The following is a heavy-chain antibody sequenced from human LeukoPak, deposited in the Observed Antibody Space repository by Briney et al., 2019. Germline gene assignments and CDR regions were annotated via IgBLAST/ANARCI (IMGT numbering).Heavy chain of an antibody. CDR3: ARDRISYYYMDV. V-gene: IGHV1-69*05. CDR2: INPIFGTA. Sequence: GASVKVSCKASGGTFSSYAISWVRQAPGQGLEWMGRINPIFGTANYAQKFQGRVTITTDESTSTAYMELSSLRSEDTAVYYCARDRISYYYMDVWGKGTAVTVSS. J-gene: IGHJ6*03. CDR1: GGTFSSYA. D-gene: IGHD3-10*01.